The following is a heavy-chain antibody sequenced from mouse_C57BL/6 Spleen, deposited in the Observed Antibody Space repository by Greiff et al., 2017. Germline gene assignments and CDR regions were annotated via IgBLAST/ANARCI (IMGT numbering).Heavy chain of an antibody. CDR2: IRLKSDNYAT. D-gene: IGHD4-1*01. CDR3: TGWGAMDY. Sequence: EVKLLESGGGLVQPGGSMKLSCVASGFTFSNYWMNWVRQSPEKGLEWVAQIRLKSDNYATHYAESVKGRFTISRDDSKSSVYLQMNNLRAEDTGIYYCTGWGAMDYWGQGTSVTVSS. J-gene: IGHJ4*01. CDR1: GFTFSNYW. V-gene: IGHV6-3*01.